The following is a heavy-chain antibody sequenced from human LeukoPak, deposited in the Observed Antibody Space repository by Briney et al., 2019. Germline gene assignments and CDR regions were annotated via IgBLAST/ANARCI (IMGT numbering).Heavy chain of an antibody. CDR1: GGSISSSSYY. Sequence: SETLSLTCTVSGGSISSSSYYWGWIRQPPGKGLEWIGSIYYSGSTYYNPSLKSRVTISVDTSKNQFSLKLSSVTAADTAVYYCARTEESGYSYGYFGYYYYMDVWGKGTTVTVSS. CDR3: ARTEESGYSYGYFGYYYYMDV. J-gene: IGHJ6*03. CDR2: IYYSGST. D-gene: IGHD5-18*01. V-gene: IGHV4-39*01.